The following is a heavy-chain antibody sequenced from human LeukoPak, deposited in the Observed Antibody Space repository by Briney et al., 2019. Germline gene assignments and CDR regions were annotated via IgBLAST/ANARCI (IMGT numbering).Heavy chain of an antibody. CDR2: INPNSGGT. Sequence: GASVKVSCKASGYTFTGYYMHWVRQAPGQGLEWMGWINPNSGGTNYAQKFQGRVTMTRDTSISTAYMELSRLRSDDTAVYYCARGGSYYFHDYLDEDFDYWGQGTLVTVSS. D-gene: IGHD1-26*01. CDR1: GYTFTGYY. V-gene: IGHV1-2*02. CDR3: ARGGSYYFHDYLDEDFDY. J-gene: IGHJ4*02.